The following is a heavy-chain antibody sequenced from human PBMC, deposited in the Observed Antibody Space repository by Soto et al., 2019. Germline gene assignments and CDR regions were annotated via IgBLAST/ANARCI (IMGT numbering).Heavy chain of an antibody. J-gene: IGHJ6*02. V-gene: IGHV1-2*02. Sequence: ASVKISCKASGYTFTGYYMHWVRQAPGQGLEWMGWINPNSGGTKYAKKFQGRVTMTRDTSISTAYMELSRRRSDDTSVYYCARASYPPEYSSSAGLGYYGMDVWGQGTTVTVSS. CDR3: ARASYPPEYSSSAGLGYYGMDV. CDR2: INPNSGGT. CDR1: GYTFTGYY. D-gene: IGHD6-6*01.